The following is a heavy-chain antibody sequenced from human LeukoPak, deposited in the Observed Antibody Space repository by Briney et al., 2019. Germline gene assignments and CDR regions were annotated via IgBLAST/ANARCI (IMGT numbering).Heavy chain of an antibody. D-gene: IGHD3-22*01. J-gene: IGHJ4*02. CDR3: ARLEAEWVVVVTGY. CDR1: SGSISSSSYY. CDR2: IYYSGST. Sequence: SETLSLTCTVSSGSISSSSYYWGWIRQPPGKGLEWIGSIYYSGSTYYNPSLKSRVTISVDTSKNQFSLKLSSVTAADTAVYYCARLEAEWVVVVTGYWGQGTLVTVSS. V-gene: IGHV4-39*01.